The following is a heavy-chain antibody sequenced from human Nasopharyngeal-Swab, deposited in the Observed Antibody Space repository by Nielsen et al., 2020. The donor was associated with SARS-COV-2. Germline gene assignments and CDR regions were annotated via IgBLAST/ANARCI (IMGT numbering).Heavy chain of an antibody. V-gene: IGHV5-51*01. CDR1: GYIIRASW. CDR3: TRGIDFDY. J-gene: IGHJ4*02. Sequence: GESLKISCTGSGYIIRASWIAWVRQLPGKGLEWLGIIYPGDSATNYSPSFQRRVTRSAEKSINTAYLQWSSLQASDTGIYYCTRGIDFDYWGQGTLVTVSS. CDR2: IYPGDSAT.